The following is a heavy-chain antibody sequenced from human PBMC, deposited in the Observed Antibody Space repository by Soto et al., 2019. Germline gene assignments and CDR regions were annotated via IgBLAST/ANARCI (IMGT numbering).Heavy chain of an antibody. CDR3: TRYYYESSGYYVY. D-gene: IGHD3-22*01. CDR2: IRGETNGGTA. V-gene: IGHV3-49*04. Sequence: GSLRLSCTGSGFNFANDALTWVRQAPGKGLEWVGFIRGETNGGTADYAASLKGRITISRDDSKSIAYLEINSLQTEYTAVYYCTRYYYESSGYYVYWGQGTLVTVSS. J-gene: IGHJ4*02. CDR1: GFNFANDA.